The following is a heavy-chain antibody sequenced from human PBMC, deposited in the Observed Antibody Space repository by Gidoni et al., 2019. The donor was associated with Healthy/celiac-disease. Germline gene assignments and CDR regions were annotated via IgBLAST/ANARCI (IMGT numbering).Heavy chain of an antibody. D-gene: IGHD6-19*01. CDR1: GFTFDDYA. J-gene: IGHJ3*02. CDR2: ISWNSGSI. CDR3: AKDTVADILDAFDI. V-gene: IGHV3-9*01. Sequence: EVQLVESGGGLVQPGRSLRLSCAASGFTFDDYAMHWVRQAPGKGLEWVSGISWNSGSIGYADSVKGRFTISRDNAKNSLYLQMNSLRAEDTALYYCAKDTVADILDAFDIWGQGTMVTVSS.